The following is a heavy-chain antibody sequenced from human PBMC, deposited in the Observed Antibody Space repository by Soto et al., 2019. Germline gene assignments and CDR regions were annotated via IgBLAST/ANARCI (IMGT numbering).Heavy chain of an antibody. D-gene: IGHD3-22*01. Sequence: GESLKISCKGSGYSFAGYWITWVRQKPGKGLEWMGRIDPSDSQTYYSPSFRGHVTISVTKSITTVFLQWSSLRASDTAMYYCARQVYDSDTGPNFQYYFDSWGQGTPVTVS. V-gene: IGHV5-10-1*01. J-gene: IGHJ4*02. CDR1: GYSFAGYW. CDR3: ARQVYDSDTGPNFQYYFDS. CDR2: IDPSDSQT.